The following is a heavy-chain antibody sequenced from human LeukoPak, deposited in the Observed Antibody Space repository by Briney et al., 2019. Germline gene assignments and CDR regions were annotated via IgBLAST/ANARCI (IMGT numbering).Heavy chain of an antibody. CDR1: GFRFSSHA. Sequence: GGSLRLSCDASGFRFSSHALHWVRQAPGKGLEWVAVVSYDGSTKYYADSVKGRLTISRDNSKNTLYLEMNSLRAEDTAVYYCARDLGGSNAGFWGQGTLVTVSS. V-gene: IGHV3-30-3*01. CDR2: VSYDGSTK. D-gene: IGHD3-16*01. CDR3: ARDLGGSNAGF. J-gene: IGHJ4*02.